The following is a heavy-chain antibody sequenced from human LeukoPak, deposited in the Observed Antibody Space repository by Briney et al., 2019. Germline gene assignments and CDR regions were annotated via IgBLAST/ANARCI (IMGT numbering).Heavy chain of an antibody. CDR3: ARDSSITIIVVPFDI. CDR2: IYTSGST. D-gene: IGHD3-22*01. Sequence: PSQTLSLTCTVSGGSISSGSYYWSWIRQPAGRGLEWIGRIYTSGSTNYNPSLKSRVTISVDTSKNQFSLKLTSVTAADTAVYYCARDSSITIIVVPFDIWGQGTMVTVSS. J-gene: IGHJ3*02. V-gene: IGHV4-61*02. CDR1: GGSISSGSYY.